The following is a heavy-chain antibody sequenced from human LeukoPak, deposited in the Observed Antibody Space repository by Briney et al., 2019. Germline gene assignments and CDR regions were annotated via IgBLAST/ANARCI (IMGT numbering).Heavy chain of an antibody. J-gene: IGHJ4*02. CDR2: ISGSGGST. CDR1: GFTFSSYA. D-gene: IGHD3-10*01. V-gene: IGHV3-23*01. Sequence: QTGGSLRLSCAASGFTFSSYAMSWVRQAPGKGLEWVSAISGSGGSTYYADSVKGRFTISRDNSKNTLYLQMNSLRAEDTAVYYCAKDRNPGFGESLFDYWGQGTLVTVSS. CDR3: AKDRNPGFGESLFDY.